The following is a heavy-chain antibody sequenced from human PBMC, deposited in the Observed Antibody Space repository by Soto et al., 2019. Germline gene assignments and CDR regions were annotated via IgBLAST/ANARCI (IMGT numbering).Heavy chain of an antibody. D-gene: IGHD5-12*01. Sequence: PSETLSLTCTVSGAPIRSGDYFWSWIRQSPGKGLQWIGYIYDSGSSYYNPSLKSRVTMSVDTSKNQFSLKLSSVTAADTAVYYCAREKGYISGPKNFDYWGQGTLVTVSS. J-gene: IGHJ4*02. CDR2: IYDSGSS. V-gene: IGHV4-30-4*01. CDR1: GAPIRSGDYF. CDR3: AREKGYISGPKNFDY.